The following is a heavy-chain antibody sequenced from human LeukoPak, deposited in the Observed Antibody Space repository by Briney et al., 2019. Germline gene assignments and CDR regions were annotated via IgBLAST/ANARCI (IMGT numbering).Heavy chain of an antibody. Sequence: GGSLRLSCAASGFTFSSYGLSWVRQAPGKGLEWVSGISGSGGSTNYADSVKGRFTISRDNSKNTLYLQMNSLRAEDTAVYYCARDPSMVWGVPPWDTFDIWGQGTMVTVSS. CDR3: ARDPSMVWGVPPWDTFDI. V-gene: IGHV3-23*01. D-gene: IGHD3-10*01. CDR1: GFTFSSYG. CDR2: ISGSGGST. J-gene: IGHJ3*02.